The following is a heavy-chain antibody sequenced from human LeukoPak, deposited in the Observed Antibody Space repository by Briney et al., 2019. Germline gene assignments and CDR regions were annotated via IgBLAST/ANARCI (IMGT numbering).Heavy chain of an antibody. CDR1: GFTFSDYY. Sequence: GGSLRLSCAASGFTFSDYYMSWLRQAPGKGLEWVSYISSSGSTIYYADSVKGRFTISRDNAKNSLYLQMNSLRAEDTAVYYCAREEGDKLNAFDIWGQGTMVTVSS. J-gene: IGHJ3*02. CDR3: AREEGDKLNAFDI. V-gene: IGHV3-11*01. D-gene: IGHD3-16*01. CDR2: ISSSGSTI.